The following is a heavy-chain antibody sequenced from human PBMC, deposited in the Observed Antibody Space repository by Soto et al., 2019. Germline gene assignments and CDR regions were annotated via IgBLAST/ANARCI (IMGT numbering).Heavy chain of an antibody. CDR1: GYTFTSYD. J-gene: IGHJ3*02. Sequence: QVQLVQSGAEVTKPGASVKVSCKTSGYTFTSYDINWVRQATGQGLEWMGWMNPNSANTAYAQKFQGRVTMTRNNTIITAYMELSSLRSEDTAVYYCARERSSGAFEIWGQGTMVTVSS. CDR2: MNPNSANT. D-gene: IGHD1-26*01. CDR3: ARERSSGAFEI. V-gene: IGHV1-8*01.